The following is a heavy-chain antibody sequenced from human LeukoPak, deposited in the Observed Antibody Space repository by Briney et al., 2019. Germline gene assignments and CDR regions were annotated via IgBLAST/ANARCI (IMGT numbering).Heavy chain of an antibody. Sequence: SVKLSCKASGGTFSSYAISWVRQAPGQGLEWMGGIIPIFGTANYAQKFQGRVTITADESTSTAYMELSSLRSEDTAVYYCARGPISAFSNPSDYYYMDVWGKGTTVTVSS. CDR2: IIPIFGTA. J-gene: IGHJ6*03. CDR3: ARGPISAFSNPSDYYYMDV. D-gene: IGHD4-11*01. V-gene: IGHV1-69*13. CDR1: GGTFSSYA.